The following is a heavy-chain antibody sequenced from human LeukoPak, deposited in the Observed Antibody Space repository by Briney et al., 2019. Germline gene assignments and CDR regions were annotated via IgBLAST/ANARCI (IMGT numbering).Heavy chain of an antibody. J-gene: IGHJ4*02. D-gene: IGHD3-3*01. CDR1: GLTFSSYV. Sequence: PGGSLRLSCAAFGLTFSSYVMHWARQAPGKGLEWVSFIRYDGSNKYYADSVKGRFTISRDNSKNTLYLQINSLRAEDTAVYYCVKDCDFWSGYYSPTRGFFDYWGQGTLVTVFS. V-gene: IGHV3-30*02. CDR3: VKDCDFWSGYYSPTRGFFDY. CDR2: IRYDGSNK.